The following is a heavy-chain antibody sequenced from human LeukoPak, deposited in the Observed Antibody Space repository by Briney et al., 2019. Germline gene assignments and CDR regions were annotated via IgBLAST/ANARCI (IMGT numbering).Heavy chain of an antibody. CDR3: ARQSAGSNWNWYFDL. CDR1: GYTFTSYG. D-gene: IGHD6-13*01. V-gene: IGHV1-18*01. Sequence: GASVKVSCKASGYTFTSYGITWVRQAPGQGLEWMGWISAYNGNTNYAQKLQGRVTMTTDTSTSTVYMELRSLRSDDTAVYFCARQSAGSNWNWYFDLWGRGTLVIVSS. CDR2: ISAYNGNT. J-gene: IGHJ2*01.